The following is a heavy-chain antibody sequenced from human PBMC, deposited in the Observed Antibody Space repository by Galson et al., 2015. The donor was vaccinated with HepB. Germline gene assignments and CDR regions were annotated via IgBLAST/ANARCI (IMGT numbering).Heavy chain of an antibody. CDR3: ASGGNHDAFDI. CDR2: IIPILGIA. J-gene: IGHJ3*02. D-gene: IGHD4-23*01. Sequence: SVKVSCKASGGTFSSYTISWVRQAPGQGLEWMGRIIPILGIANYAQKFQGRVTITADKSTSTAYMELSSLRSEDTAVYYCASGGNHDAFDIWGQGTMVTVPS. V-gene: IGHV1-69*02. CDR1: GGTFSSYT.